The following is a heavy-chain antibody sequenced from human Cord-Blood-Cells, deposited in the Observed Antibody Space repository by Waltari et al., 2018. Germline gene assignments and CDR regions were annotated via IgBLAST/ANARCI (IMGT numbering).Heavy chain of an antibody. CDR1: GFTFSGSA. J-gene: IGHJ4*02. V-gene: IGHV3-73*01. Sequence: EVQLVESGGGLVQPGGSLKLSCAASGFTFSGSAMHWVRQASGKGLEWVCRIGSKANSYATAYAASVKGRFTISRDDSKNTAYLQMNSRKTEDTAVYYCTTRPPSVVGATDYWGQGTLVTVSS. CDR2: IGSKANSYAT. CDR3: TTRPPSVVGATDY. D-gene: IGHD1-26*01.